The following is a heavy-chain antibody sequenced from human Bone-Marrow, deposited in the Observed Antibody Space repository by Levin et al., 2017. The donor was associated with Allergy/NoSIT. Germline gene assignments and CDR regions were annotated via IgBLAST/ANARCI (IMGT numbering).Heavy chain of an antibody. CDR3: ASLAVAGTSFFDY. CDR2: ISSSGSTI. J-gene: IGHJ4*02. D-gene: IGHD6-19*01. Sequence: GGSLRLSCAASGFTFSSYEINWVRQAPGKGLEWVSYISSSGSTIYYADSVKGRFTISRDNAKNSLYLQMNSLRAEDTAVYYCASLAVAGTSFFDYWGQGTLVTVSS. V-gene: IGHV3-48*03. CDR1: GFTFSSYE.